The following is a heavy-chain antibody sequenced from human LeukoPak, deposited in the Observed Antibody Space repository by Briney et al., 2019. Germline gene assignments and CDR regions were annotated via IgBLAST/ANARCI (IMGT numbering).Heavy chain of an antibody. V-gene: IGHV4-30-2*01. CDR3: ARDEADYYDSSGYAYYYYYGMDV. J-gene: IGHJ6*02. Sequence: SETLSLTCAVSGGSISSGGYSWSWIRQPPGKGLEWIGYIYHSGSTYYNPSLKSRVTISVDRSKNQFSLKLSSVTAADTAVYYCARDEADYYDSSGYAYYYYYGMDVWGQGTTVTVSS. CDR1: GGSISSGGYS. D-gene: IGHD3-22*01. CDR2: IYHSGST.